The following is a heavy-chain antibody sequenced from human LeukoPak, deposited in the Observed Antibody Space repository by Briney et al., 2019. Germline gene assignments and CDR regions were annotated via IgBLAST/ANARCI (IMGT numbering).Heavy chain of an antibody. V-gene: IGHV3-11*01. D-gene: IGHD4-11*01. CDR2: ISSSGSTI. CDR1: GFTFSDYY. J-gene: IGHJ4*02. Sequence: PGGSLRLSCAASGFTFSDYYMSWIRQAPGKGLEWVSYISSSGSTIYYADSVKGRFTISRDNAKNSLYLQMNSLRAGDTAVYYCARLTSNYYGDYFDYWGQGTLVTVSS. CDR3: ARLTSNYYGDYFDY.